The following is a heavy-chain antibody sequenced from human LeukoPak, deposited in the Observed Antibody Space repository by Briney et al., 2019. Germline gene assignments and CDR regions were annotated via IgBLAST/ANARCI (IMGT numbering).Heavy chain of an antibody. CDR1: GGSISSGDYY. CDR2: IYYSGST. J-gene: IGHJ3*02. CDR3: ARGPAATPSDAFDI. Sequence: KPSETLSLTCTVSGGSISSGDYYRSWIRQPPGKGLEWIGYIYYSGSTYYNPSLKSRVTISVDTSKNQFSLKLSSVTAADTAVYYCARGPAATPSDAFDIWGQGTMVTVSS. D-gene: IGHD2-15*01. V-gene: IGHV4-30-4*01.